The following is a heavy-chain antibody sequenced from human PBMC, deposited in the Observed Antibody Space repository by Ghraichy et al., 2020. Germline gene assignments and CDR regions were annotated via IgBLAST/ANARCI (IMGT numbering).Heavy chain of an antibody. V-gene: IGHV4-59*01. CDR2: IYYSGST. D-gene: IGHD3-3*01. J-gene: IGHJ5*02. CDR1: GGSISSYY. CDR3: ARGTSSYDFWSGYSGWFDP. Sequence: SETLSLTCTVSGGSISSYYWSWIRQPPGKGLEWIGYIYYSGSTNYNPSLKSRVTISVDTSKNQFSLKLSSVTAADTAVYYCARGTSSYDFWSGYSGWFDPWGQGTLVTVSS.